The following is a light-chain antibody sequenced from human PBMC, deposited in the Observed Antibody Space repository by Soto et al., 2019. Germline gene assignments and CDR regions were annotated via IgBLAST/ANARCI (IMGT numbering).Light chain of an antibody. V-gene: IGKV1-39*01. CDR1: QSVSIY. CDR3: QQSYSTPPWT. CDR2: AAS. J-gene: IGKJ1*01. Sequence: DVQMTQSPSSLSASVGDRVTIPCRASQSVSIYLNWYQQKPGKAPNLLISAASSLHSGVPSRFSGSGSGTDFTLTISSLQPEDFATYYCQQSYSTPPWTFGQGTKVDIK.